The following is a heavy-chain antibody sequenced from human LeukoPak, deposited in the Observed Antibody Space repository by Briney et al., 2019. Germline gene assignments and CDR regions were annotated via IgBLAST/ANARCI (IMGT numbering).Heavy chain of an antibody. D-gene: IGHD3-16*01. CDR3: ARHEGRKVMPDH. V-gene: IGHV4-4*09. Sequence: PSETLSLTCTVSGGSISSYYWSWIRQPPGKGLEWIGYIYTSGSTNYNPSLKSRVTISVDTSKNQFSLKLSSVTAADTAVYYCARHEGRKVMPDHWGQGTLVTVSS. CDR2: IYTSGST. J-gene: IGHJ4*02. CDR1: GGSISSYY.